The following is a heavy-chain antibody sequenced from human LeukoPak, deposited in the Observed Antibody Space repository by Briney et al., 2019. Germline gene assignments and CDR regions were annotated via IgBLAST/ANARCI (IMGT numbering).Heavy chain of an antibody. D-gene: IGHD3-3*01. CDR3: ARDLGVSASYYFDY. J-gene: IGHJ4*02. V-gene: IGHV3-21*01. CDR1: GFTFSSYS. Sequence: GGSLRLSCAASGFTFSSYSMTWVRQAPGKGLEWVSSISSSSSYIYYADSVKGRFTISRDNAKNSLYLQMNSLRAEDTAVYYCARDLGVSASYYFDYWGQGTLVTVSS. CDR2: ISSSSSYI.